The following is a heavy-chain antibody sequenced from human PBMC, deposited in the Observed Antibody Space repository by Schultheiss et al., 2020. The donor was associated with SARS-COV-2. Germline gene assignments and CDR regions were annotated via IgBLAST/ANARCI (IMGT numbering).Heavy chain of an antibody. CDR2: IHYSGST. CDR3: ARVTFYYDSSGYAYYFDY. V-gene: IGHV4-61*01. Sequence: SQTLSLTCTVSGGSVSSGSYYWSWIRQPPGKGLEWIGYIHYSGSTNYNLSLKSRVTISVDTSKNQFSLKLSSVTAADTAVYYCARVTFYYDSSGYAYYFDYWGQGTLVTVSS. J-gene: IGHJ4*02. CDR1: GGSVSSGSYY. D-gene: IGHD3-22*01.